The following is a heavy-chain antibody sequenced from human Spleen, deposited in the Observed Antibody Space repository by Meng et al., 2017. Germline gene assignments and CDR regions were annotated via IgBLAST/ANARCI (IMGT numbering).Heavy chain of an antibody. Sequence: ASVKVSCKASGYTFTSYDINWVRQATGQGLEWMGWMNPNSGNTGYAQKFQGRVTMTRNTSISTAYMELSSLRSEDTAVYYCARGGGYSYGGGGGSLDYWGQGTLVTVSS. V-gene: IGHV1-8*01. CDR2: MNPNSGNT. CDR1: GYTFTSYD. CDR3: ARGGGYSYGGGGGSLDY. J-gene: IGHJ4*02. D-gene: IGHD5-18*01.